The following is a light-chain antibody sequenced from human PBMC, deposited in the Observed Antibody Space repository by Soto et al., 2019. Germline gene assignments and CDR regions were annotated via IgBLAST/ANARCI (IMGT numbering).Light chain of an antibody. J-gene: IGLJ2*01. CDR3: SSYTTSITLV. V-gene: IGLV2-14*01. CDR2: EAS. CDR1: NSDVGGDYS. Sequence: QSVLTQPASVSGSPGQSIAISCTGTNSDVGGDYSVSWYQQHPGKAPKLIIYEASKRPSGVSNRFSGSKSGNTASLTISGLQAEDEADYYCSSYTTSITLVFGGGTKVTVL.